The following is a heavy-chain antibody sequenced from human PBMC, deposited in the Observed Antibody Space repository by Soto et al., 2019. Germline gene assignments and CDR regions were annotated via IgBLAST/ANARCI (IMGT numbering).Heavy chain of an antibody. CDR3: ARGVLRYYHYGMDV. Sequence: QVQLQESGPGLVKPSETLSLSCTVSGDSVSSYYWSWIRQLPGRGLEWIGHIYISGNTNYNPSLKSRVTISRDTSKNQFSLNLKSVTAADTAVYYCARGVLRYYHYGMDVWGQGTTVTVSS. J-gene: IGHJ6*02. CDR1: GDSVSSYY. CDR2: IYISGNT. V-gene: IGHV4-59*02.